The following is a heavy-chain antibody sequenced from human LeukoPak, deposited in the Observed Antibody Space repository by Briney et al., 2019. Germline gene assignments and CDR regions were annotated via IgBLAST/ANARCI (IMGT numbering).Heavy chain of an antibody. V-gene: IGHV4-39*01. J-gene: IGHJ4*02. CDR1: GDSINSSTYY. D-gene: IGHD1-26*01. CDR2: VDYEGST. CDR3: ARLGNYYFDY. Sequence: SETLSLTCSVSGDSINSSTYYWAWIRQPPGKGLECIGSVDYEGSTYSNPSLKSRVTISVDTSKNQFSLRLRSMTAADTAVYYCARLGNYYFDYWGQGTLVTVSS.